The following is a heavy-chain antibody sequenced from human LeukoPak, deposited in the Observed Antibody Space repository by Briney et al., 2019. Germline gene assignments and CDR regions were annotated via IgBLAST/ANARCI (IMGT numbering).Heavy chain of an antibody. J-gene: IGHJ4*02. V-gene: IGHV1-18*04. CDR3: ARGEGTADY. CDR1: GYRFTGYY. Sequence: ASVTVSCKTSGYRFTGYYLHWVRQAPGQGLEWMGWISAYNGNTNYAQKLQGRVTMTTDTSTSTAYMELRSLRSDDTAVYYCARGEGTADYWGQGTLVTVSS. CDR2: ISAYNGNT.